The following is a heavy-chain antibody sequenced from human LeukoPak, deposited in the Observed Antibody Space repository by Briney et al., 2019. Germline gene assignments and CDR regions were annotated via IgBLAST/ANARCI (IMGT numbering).Heavy chain of an antibody. D-gene: IGHD2-21*02. CDR2: INPSGGST. CDR3: ARPQGAYCGGDCCLDY. Sequence: ASVKVSCKASGYTFTSYYMHWVRQAPGQGLEWMGIINPSGGSTTYAQKFQGRLTMTRDTSTSTVYMELSSLRSEDTAVYYCARPQGAYCGGDCCLDYWGQGTLVTVSS. J-gene: IGHJ4*02. V-gene: IGHV1-46*01. CDR1: GYTFTSYY.